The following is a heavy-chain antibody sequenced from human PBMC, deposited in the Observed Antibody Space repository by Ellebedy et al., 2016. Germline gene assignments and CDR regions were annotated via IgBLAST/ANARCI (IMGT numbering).Heavy chain of an antibody. D-gene: IGHD3-16*01. J-gene: IGHJ6*02. CDR1: GFTLSGFD. Sequence: GGSLRLXXAASGFTLSGFDLHWVRQATGKGLEWVSAIGTAGDTYYPDSVKGRFTISRENAKNSFYLQMNSLRAGDTAVYYCARAAKFHTPSWGYYGMDVWGQGTTVTVS. CDR2: IGTAGDT. CDR3: ARAAKFHTPSWGYYGMDV. V-gene: IGHV3-13*01.